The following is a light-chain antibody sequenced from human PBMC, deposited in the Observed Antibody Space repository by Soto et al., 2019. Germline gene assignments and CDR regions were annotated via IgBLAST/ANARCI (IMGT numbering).Light chain of an antibody. V-gene: IGKV1-33*01. CDR1: QDISNY. Sequence: DIQMTQSPSSLSASVGDRVTITCQASQDISNYLNWYQQKPGKAPKLLIYDASNLESGVPSRSSGGGSGTDFTLTISSLHSDDFATYYCQQYDYSRTFGRGTKVDLK. J-gene: IGKJ1*01. CDR2: DAS. CDR3: QQYDYSRT.